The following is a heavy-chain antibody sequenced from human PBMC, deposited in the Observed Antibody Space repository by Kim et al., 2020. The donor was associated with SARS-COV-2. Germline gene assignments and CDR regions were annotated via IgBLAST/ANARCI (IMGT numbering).Heavy chain of an antibody. CDR3: ARKDSSSWYFDS. Sequence: SETLSLTCTVSGGSMSSYYWSWIRQPAGKGLEWIGRMYTSGSTNYNPSLKSRVTMSIDTSRNQFSLHLSSVTAADTAVYYCARKDSSSWYFDSWGQGTLVTVSS. CDR2: MYTSGST. CDR1: GGSMSSYY. V-gene: IGHV4-4*07. J-gene: IGHJ4*02. D-gene: IGHD6-13*01.